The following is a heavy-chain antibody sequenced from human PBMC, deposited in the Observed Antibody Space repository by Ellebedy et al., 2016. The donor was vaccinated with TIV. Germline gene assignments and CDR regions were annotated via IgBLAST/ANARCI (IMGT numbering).Heavy chain of an antibody. Sequence: PGGSLRLSCTTFGFTFGDYTMSWFRQAPGKGLEWVVFISSKAYGETTDYAASVKGRFTISRDDSKSVAYLQMNSLKTEDTAVYYCARDLTGTPDYWGQGTLVTVSS. J-gene: IGHJ4*02. CDR1: GFTFGDYT. CDR3: ARDLTGTPDY. CDR2: ISSKAYGETT. V-gene: IGHV3-49*03. D-gene: IGHD3-9*01.